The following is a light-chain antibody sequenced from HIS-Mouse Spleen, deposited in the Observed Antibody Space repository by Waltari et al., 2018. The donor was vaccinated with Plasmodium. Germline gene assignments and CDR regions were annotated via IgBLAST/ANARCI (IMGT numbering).Light chain of an antibody. CDR2: EGS. V-gene: IGLV2-23*03. CDR1: RSDGGSYNI. Sequence: QSALTQPASVSGSPGQSITTSCTGTRSDGGSYNIVSWYQQHPGKAPKLMIYEGSKRPSGVSNRFSGSKSGNTASLTISGLQAEDEADYYCCSYAGSSTFVFGGGTKLTVL. J-gene: IGLJ3*02. CDR3: CSYAGSSTFV.